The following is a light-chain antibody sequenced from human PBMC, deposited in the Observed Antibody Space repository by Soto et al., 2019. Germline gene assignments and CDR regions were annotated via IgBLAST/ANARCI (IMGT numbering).Light chain of an antibody. CDR2: GAS. CDR1: QSVSSNY. CDR3: QQYGTSPWT. J-gene: IGKJ1*01. V-gene: IGKV3-20*01. Sequence: EIVLTQSPGTLSLSPGERATLSCRASQSVSSNYLAWYQQKPGQAPRLLTFGASSRATGIPDRFSASGSGTDFTLTFSRLEPEDCAVYYCQQYGTSPWTFGQGTKVEIK.